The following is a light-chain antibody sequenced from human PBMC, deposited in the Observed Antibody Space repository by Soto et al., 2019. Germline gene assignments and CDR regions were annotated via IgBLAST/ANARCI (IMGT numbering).Light chain of an antibody. CDR3: QHFNNYPIT. J-gene: IGKJ5*01. CDR2: DAS. CDR1: QGISSA. V-gene: IGKV1D-13*01. Sequence: AIQLTQSPSSLSASLGDRVTITCRASQGISSALAWYQQKPGKAPKLLIYDASSLESGVPSRVSGSGSGTDFTLTISTLQPEVFAIYYCQHFNNYPITFGKGKRLEIK.